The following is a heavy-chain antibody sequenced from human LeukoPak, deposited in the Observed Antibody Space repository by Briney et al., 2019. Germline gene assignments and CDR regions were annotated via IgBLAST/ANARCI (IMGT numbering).Heavy chain of an antibody. Sequence: PSETLSLTCAVYGGSFSGYYWSWLRQPPGKGLEWIGEINHSGSTNYNPSLKSRVTISVDTSKNQFSLKLSSVTAADTAVYYCARKGRARIFFWSGYFDYWGQGTLVTVSS. CDR3: ARKGRARIFFWSGYFDY. CDR2: INHSGST. J-gene: IGHJ4*02. CDR1: GGSFSGYY. D-gene: IGHD3-3*01. V-gene: IGHV4-34*01.